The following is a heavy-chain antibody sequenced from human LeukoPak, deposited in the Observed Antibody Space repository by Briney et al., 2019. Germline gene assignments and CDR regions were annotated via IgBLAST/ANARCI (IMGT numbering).Heavy chain of an antibody. CDR1: GGTFSSYA. V-gene: IGHV1-69*05. J-gene: IGHJ5*02. D-gene: IGHD3/OR15-3a*01. Sequence: ASVKVSCKASGGTFSSYAISWVRQAPGQGLEWMGGIIPIFGTANYAQKFQGRVTITTDESTSTAYMELSSLRSEDTAVYYCARSWWGTDWLLYENWFDPWGQGTLVTVSS. CDR2: IIPIFGTA. CDR3: ARSWWGTDWLLYENWFDP.